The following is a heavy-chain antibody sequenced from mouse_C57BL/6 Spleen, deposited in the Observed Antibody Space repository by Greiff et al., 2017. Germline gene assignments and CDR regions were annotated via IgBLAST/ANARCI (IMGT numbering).Heavy chain of an antibody. CDR3: ARWSYYAMDD. Sequence: EVKVEESGPGMVKPSQSLSLTCTVTGYSITSGYDWHWIRHFPGNKLEWMGYISYSGSTKYNPSLQSRISITPDTSKNHFFLKLNSVTTKDTATYYCARWSYYAMDDWGQGTSVTVSS. CDR1: GYSITSGYD. CDR2: ISYSGST. J-gene: IGHJ4*01. V-gene: IGHV3-1*01.